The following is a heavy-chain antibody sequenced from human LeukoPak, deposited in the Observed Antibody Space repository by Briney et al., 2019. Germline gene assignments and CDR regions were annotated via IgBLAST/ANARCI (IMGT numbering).Heavy chain of an antibody. CDR2: INRNGGAT. J-gene: IGHJ3*02. D-gene: IGHD2/OR15-2a*01. V-gene: IGHV1-2*06. CDR3: ALSMTTSAAGAFDI. CDR1: GYTFSDNY. Sequence: ASVKVSCKASGYTFSDNYIHWFRQAPGHGLEWMGRINRNGGATNYAQTFQGRVSMTSDTSISTAAMELSGLRSDDAAVYYCALSMTTSAAGAFDIWGQGTMVTVSS.